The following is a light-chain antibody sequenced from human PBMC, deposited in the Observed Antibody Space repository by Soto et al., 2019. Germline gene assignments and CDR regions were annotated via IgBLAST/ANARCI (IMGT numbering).Light chain of an antibody. CDR3: QQMGT. CDR2: DAS. Sequence: IVLTQSPGALSLSPGEGATLSCRASQSVRNNYLAWYQQKPGQAPRLLIYDASNRAAGIPDRFSGSGSGTDFTLTISRLEPEDFAVYYCQQMGTFGQGTKVEIK. J-gene: IGKJ1*01. V-gene: IGKV3-20*01. CDR1: QSVRNNY.